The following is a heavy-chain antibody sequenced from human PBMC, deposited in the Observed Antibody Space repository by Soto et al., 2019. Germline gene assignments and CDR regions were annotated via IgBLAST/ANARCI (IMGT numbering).Heavy chain of an antibody. Sequence: KQSQTLSLTCAISGDSVSSNSAAWNWIRQSPSRGLEWLGRTYYRSKWYNDYAVSVKSRITINPDTSKNQFSLQLNSVTPEDTAVYYCAREVVVVAGLNYYFDYWGQGTLVTVSS. CDR2: TYYRSKWYN. V-gene: IGHV6-1*01. J-gene: IGHJ4*02. CDR1: GDSVSSNSAA. D-gene: IGHD2-15*01. CDR3: AREVVVVAGLNYYFDY.